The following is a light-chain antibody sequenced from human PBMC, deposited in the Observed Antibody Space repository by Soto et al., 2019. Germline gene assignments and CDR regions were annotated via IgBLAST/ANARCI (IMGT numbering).Light chain of an antibody. V-gene: IGKV2-28*01. CDR3: MHTVQAPWT. CDR1: QSLLHSNGYNY. J-gene: IGKJ1*01. Sequence: IVVTQSPLSLPVTPGEPASVSCRSSQSLLHSNGYNYLDWYLQKPGQSPQLLIYLGSNRASGVPDRFSGSGSGTDFTLKISRVEAEDAGLYYCMHTVQAPWTFGQGTKVEIK. CDR2: LGS.